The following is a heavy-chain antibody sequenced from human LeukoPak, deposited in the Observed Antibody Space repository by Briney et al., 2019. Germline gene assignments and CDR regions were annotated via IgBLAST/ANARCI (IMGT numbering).Heavy chain of an antibody. CDR3: VKDQRVVAATLPSYYYYYGMDV. CDR2: ISYDGSNK. D-gene: IGHD2-15*01. V-gene: IGHV3-30*18. J-gene: IGHJ6*02. Sequence: GGSLRLSCAASGFTFSSYGMHWVRQAPGKGLEWVAVISYDGSNKYYADSVKGRFTISRDNSKNTLYLQMNSLRAEDTAVYYCVKDQRVVAATLPSYYYYYGMDVWGQGTTVTVSS. CDR1: GFTFSSYG.